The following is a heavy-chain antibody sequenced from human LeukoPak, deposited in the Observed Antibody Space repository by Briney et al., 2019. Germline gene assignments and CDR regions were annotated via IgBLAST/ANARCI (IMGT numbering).Heavy chain of an antibody. Sequence: GGSLRLSCAASGFTFSSYWMSWVRQAPGKGLEWVANIKQDGSEKYYVDSVKGRFTISRDNAKNSLYLQMNSLRAEDTAVYYCARELRYFDWLPKLDAFDIRGQGTMVTVSS. CDR1: GFTFSSYW. V-gene: IGHV3-7*01. J-gene: IGHJ3*02. D-gene: IGHD3-9*01. CDR2: IKQDGSEK. CDR3: ARELRYFDWLPKLDAFDI.